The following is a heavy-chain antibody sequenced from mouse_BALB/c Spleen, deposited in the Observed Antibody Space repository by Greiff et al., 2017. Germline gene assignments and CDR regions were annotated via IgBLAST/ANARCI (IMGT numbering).Heavy chain of an antibody. D-gene: IGHD1-1*01. J-gene: IGHJ2*01. V-gene: IGHV1-9*01. CDR1: GYTFSSYW. CDR3: AIITTVPYFDY. Sequence: LQESGAELMKPGASVKISCKATGYTFSSYWIEWVKQRPGHGLEWIGEILPGSGSTNYNEKFKGKATFTADTSSNTAYMQLSSLTSEDSAVYYCAIITTVPYFDYWGQGTTLTVSS. CDR2: ILPGSGST.